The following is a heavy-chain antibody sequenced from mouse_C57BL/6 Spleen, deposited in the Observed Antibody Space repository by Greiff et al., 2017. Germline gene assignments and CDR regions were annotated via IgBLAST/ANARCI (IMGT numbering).Heavy chain of an antibody. D-gene: IGHD1-3*01. V-gene: IGHV1-61*01. CDR3: AKSSSDRSYAMDY. CDR1: GYTFTSYW. Sequence: QVQLQQPGAELVRPGSSVKLSCKASGYTFTSYWMDWVKQRPGQGLEWIGTIYPSDSETYYNQKFKDKDTLTVDKSYSTPYMQLSSLTHESSSVYSCAKSSSDRSYAMDYWGQGTSVTVSS. CDR2: IYPSDSET. J-gene: IGHJ4*01.